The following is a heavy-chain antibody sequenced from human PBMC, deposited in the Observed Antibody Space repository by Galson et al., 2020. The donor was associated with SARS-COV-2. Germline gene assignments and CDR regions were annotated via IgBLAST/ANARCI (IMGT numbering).Heavy chain of an antibody. Sequence: GVSLKISCAASGFTFSSYGMHWVRQAPGKGLEWVAVIWYDGSNKYYADSVKGRFTISRDNSKNTLYLQMNSLRAEDTAVYYCAKGAHGMDVWGQGTTVTVSS. CDR1: GFTFSSYG. V-gene: IGHV3-33*06. CDR3: AKGAHGMDV. J-gene: IGHJ6*02. CDR2: IWYDGSNK.